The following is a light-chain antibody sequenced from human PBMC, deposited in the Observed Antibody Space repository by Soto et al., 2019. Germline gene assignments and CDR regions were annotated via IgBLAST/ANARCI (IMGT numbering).Light chain of an antibody. CDR1: QTADKW. J-gene: IGKJ2*01. CDR3: QQYNDYPYT. CDR2: DAS. V-gene: IGKV1-5*01. Sequence: DLQVTQSPSTLSASVGDRVTIACRASQTADKWVAWYQQKPGKAPNVLLYDASRLESGVPSTFSGSGSGTLVTLTISNLQPDEFATYYCQQYNDYPYTFGQGTKVEI.